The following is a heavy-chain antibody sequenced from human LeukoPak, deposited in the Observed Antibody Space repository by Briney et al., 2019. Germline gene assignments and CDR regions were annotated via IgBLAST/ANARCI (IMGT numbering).Heavy chain of an antibody. V-gene: IGHV1-69*05. J-gene: IGHJ3*02. CDR3: ARELEAGAFDI. CDR2: IIPIFGTA. CDR1: GGTFSSYA. Sequence: ASVKVSCKASGGTFSSYAISWVRQAPGQGLEWMGGIIPIFGTANYAQKFQGRVTITTDESTSTAYMELSSLRSEDTDVYYCARELEAGAFDIWGQGTMVTVSS. D-gene: IGHD1-1*01.